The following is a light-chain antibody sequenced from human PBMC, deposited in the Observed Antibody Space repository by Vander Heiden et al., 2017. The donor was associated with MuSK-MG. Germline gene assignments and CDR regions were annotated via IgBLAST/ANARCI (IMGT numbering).Light chain of an antibody. CDR2: QDK. Sequence: SYELTQPPSVSVSPGQTASITCSGDKLGGKFATWYQQRPGQSPVLVIYQDKKRPSGIPGRFSGSNSGDTATLTISETQAMDEADYYCQAWDFNTVVFGGGTRLTVL. J-gene: IGLJ2*01. V-gene: IGLV3-1*01. CDR3: QAWDFNTVV. CDR1: KLGGKF.